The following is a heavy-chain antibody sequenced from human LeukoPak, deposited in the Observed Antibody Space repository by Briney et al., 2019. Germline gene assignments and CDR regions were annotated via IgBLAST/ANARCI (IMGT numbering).Heavy chain of an antibody. D-gene: IGHD4-17*01. CDR3: AKVGDFYGDYVGYFDY. Sequence: GGSLRLSCAASGFTFSSYAMSWVRQAPGKGLKWVSAISGSGGSTYYADSVKGRFTISRDNSKNTLYLQMNSLRAEDTAVYYCAKVGDFYGDYVGYFDYWGQGTLVTVSS. J-gene: IGHJ4*02. CDR1: GFTFSSYA. CDR2: ISGSGGST. V-gene: IGHV3-23*01.